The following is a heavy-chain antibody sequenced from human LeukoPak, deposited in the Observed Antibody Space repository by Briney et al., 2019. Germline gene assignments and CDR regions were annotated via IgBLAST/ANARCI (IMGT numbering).Heavy chain of an antibody. CDR3: AKSTAEYQLLDNWFDP. Sequence: GGSLRLSCAASGFTFSSYAMSWVRQAPGKGLEWVSGISGSGGSTYYADSVKGRFTISRDNSKNTLYLQMNSLRAEDTAVYYCAKSTAEYQLLDNWFDPWGQGTLVTVSS. CDR1: GFTFSSYA. J-gene: IGHJ5*02. D-gene: IGHD2-2*01. V-gene: IGHV3-23*01. CDR2: ISGSGGST.